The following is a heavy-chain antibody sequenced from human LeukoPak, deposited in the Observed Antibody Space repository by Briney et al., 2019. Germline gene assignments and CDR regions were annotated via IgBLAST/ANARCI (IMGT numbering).Heavy chain of an antibody. CDR3: AREYCSSTSCYAGYYYYGMDV. CDR2: INPNSGGT. V-gene: IGHV1-2*02. D-gene: IGHD2-2*01. Sequence: ASVKVSCKASGYTFTGYYMHWVRQAPGQGLEWMGWINPNSGGTNYAQKLQGRVTMTRDTSISTAYMELSRLRSDDTAVYYCAREYCSSTSCYAGYYYYGMDVWGQGTTVTVSS. CDR1: GYTFTGYY. J-gene: IGHJ6*02.